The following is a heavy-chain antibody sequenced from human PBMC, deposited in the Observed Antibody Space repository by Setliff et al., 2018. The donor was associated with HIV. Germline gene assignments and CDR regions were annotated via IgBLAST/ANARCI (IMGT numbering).Heavy chain of an antibody. CDR2: IYSSRWS. CDR3: ASTYCGGDCYSRYFQH. Sequence: SETLSLTCTVSGGSISNSSSYWGWIRQTPGKGLEWIGSIYSSRWSYYNPSLQSRLTLSIDRSRSQFSLNLRPVTAADTAVYYCASTYCGGDCYSRYFQHWGQGTLVTVSS. D-gene: IGHD2-21*02. J-gene: IGHJ1*01. CDR1: GGSISNSSSY. V-gene: IGHV4-39*01.